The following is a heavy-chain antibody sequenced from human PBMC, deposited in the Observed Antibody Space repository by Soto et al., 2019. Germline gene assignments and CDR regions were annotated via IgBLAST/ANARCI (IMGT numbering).Heavy chain of an antibody. D-gene: IGHD1-1*01. CDR3: ASWHEREHAYDV. CDR2: LYDVDGS. Sequence: GGSLRLSCAASGFTFSDVWMTWVRQAPGKGLEWVSALYDVDGSFYADSVKGRFTTSSDSSKTTVYLQMNGLRPDDTAVYYCASWHEREHAYDVWGQGTTVTV. V-gene: IGHV3-53*01. J-gene: IGHJ3*01. CDR1: GFTFSDVW.